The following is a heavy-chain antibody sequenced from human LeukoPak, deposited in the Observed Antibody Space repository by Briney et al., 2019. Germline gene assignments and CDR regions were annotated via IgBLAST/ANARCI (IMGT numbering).Heavy chain of an antibody. Sequence: PGGSLRLSCAASGFTFSSYAMHWVRQAPGKGLEWVAVISYDGSNKYYADSVKGRFTISRDNSKNTQYLQMNSLRAEDTAVYYCARDQKGSSWYNVFDYWGQGTLVTVSS. J-gene: IGHJ4*02. D-gene: IGHD6-13*01. CDR2: ISYDGSNK. V-gene: IGHV3-30*04. CDR3: ARDQKGSSWYNVFDY. CDR1: GFTFSSYA.